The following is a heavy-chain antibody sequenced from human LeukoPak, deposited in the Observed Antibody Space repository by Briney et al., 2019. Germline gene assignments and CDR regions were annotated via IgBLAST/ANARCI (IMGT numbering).Heavy chain of an antibody. Sequence: GGSLRLSCEASGFTFSSYGVHWVRQAPGKGLEWVAFIRYDGSNKYYADSVKGRFTISRDNSKNTLYLQMNSLRAEDTAVYYCAKDIYNGDAFDIWGQGTMVTVSS. CDR1: GFTFSSYG. V-gene: IGHV3-30*02. CDR2: IRYDGSNK. D-gene: IGHD1-1*01. CDR3: AKDIYNGDAFDI. J-gene: IGHJ3*02.